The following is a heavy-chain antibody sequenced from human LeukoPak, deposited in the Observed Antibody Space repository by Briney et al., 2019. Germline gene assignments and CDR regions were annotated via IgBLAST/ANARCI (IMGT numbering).Heavy chain of an antibody. CDR1: GYTFTCYY. D-gene: IGHD6-19*01. J-gene: IGHJ4*02. V-gene: IGHV1-2*06. Sequence: GASVKVSCKASGYTFTCYYMHWVRQAPGQGLEWMGRINPNSGGTNYAQKFQGRVTMTRDTSISTAYMELSRLRSDDTAVYYCARDWYSSGWYYFDYWGQGALVTVSS. CDR3: ARDWYSSGWYYFDY. CDR2: INPNSGGT.